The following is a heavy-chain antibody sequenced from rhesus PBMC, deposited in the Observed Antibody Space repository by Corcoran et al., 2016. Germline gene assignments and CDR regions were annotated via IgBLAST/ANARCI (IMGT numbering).Heavy chain of an antibody. CDR1: GGSISSSNG. CDR3: ARGTDY. Sequence: QVQLQESGPELVKPSETLSLTCAVSGGSISSSNGWSWIRQPPGKGLEGIGRISGSGGSTSYNPSLKSRVTISTDTSKNQFSLKLSSVTAADTAVYYCARGTDYWGQGVLVTVSS. D-gene: IGHD1-1*01. CDR2: ISGSGGST. V-gene: IGHV4-92*01. J-gene: IGHJ4*01.